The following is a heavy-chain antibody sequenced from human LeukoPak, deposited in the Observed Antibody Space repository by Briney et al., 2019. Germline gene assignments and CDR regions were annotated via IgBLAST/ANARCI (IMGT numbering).Heavy chain of an antibody. Sequence: GGSLRLSCAASGFTFSTYGMRCGRQAPGEGLEWVAVISSEGSNTYYADSVKGRFTISRDNSKNTLYLQMNSLSPEDTAVYYCAKPYSSAPRRSDFDYWGQGTLVTVSS. CDR3: AKPYSSAPRRSDFDY. CDR1: GFTFSTYG. CDR2: ISSEGSNT. D-gene: IGHD6-19*01. J-gene: IGHJ4*02. V-gene: IGHV3-30*18.